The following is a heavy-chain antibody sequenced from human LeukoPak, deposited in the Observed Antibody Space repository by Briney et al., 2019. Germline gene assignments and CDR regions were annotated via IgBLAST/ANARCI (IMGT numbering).Heavy chain of an antibody. CDR1: GGTFSSYA. CDR3: ARAQYYDILTGYYMNWFDP. Sequence: ASVKVSCKASGGTFSSYAISWVRQAPGQGLEWMGGIIPILGTANYAQKFQGRVTITADESTSTAYMELSSLRSEDTAVYYCARAQYYDILTGYYMNWFDPWGQGTLVTVSS. CDR2: IIPILGTA. D-gene: IGHD3-9*01. V-gene: IGHV1-69*01. J-gene: IGHJ5*02.